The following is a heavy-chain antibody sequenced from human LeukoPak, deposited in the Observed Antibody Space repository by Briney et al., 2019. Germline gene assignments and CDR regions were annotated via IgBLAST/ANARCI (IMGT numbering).Heavy chain of an antibody. D-gene: IGHD5-24*01. V-gene: IGHV1-18*01. J-gene: IGHJ5*02. CDR2: ISAYNGNT. CDR3: ARDYGGYNSHWFDP. Sequence: ASVKVSCKASGYTFTSYGISWVRQAPGQGLEWKGWISAYNGNTNYAQKFQGRVTMTRDTSISTAYMELSRLRSDDTAVYYCARDYGGYNSHWFDPWGQGTLVTVSS. CDR1: GYTFTSYG.